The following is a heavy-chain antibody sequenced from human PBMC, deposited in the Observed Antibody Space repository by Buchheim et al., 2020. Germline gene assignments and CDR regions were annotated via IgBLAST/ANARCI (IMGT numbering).Heavy chain of an antibody. CDR2: IYYSGST. J-gene: IGHJ5*02. CDR1: GGSISSSSYY. V-gene: IGHV4-39*01. CDR3: ARHDFLTTIFGVVTANWFDP. Sequence: QLQLQESGPGLVKPSETLSLTCTVSGGSISSSSYYWGWIRQPPGKGLEWIGSIYYSGSTYYNPSLKSRVTISVDTSKNQFSLKLSSVTAADTAVYYCARHDFLTTIFGVVTANWFDPWGQGTL. D-gene: IGHD3-3*01.